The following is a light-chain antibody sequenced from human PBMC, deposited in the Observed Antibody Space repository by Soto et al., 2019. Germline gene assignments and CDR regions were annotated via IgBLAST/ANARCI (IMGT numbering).Light chain of an antibody. CDR3: QQDLRPPLT. CDR2: AAS. Sequence: DIQMTQSPSSLSASVGDEVTITCRASQTIMTYLNWYQLKPGKPPRLLIYAASSLQSGVPSRFSASGSGTDFTLTISSLQPEDFATYYCQQDLRPPLTFGPGTKVDIK. V-gene: IGKV1-39*01. CDR1: QTIMTY. J-gene: IGKJ3*01.